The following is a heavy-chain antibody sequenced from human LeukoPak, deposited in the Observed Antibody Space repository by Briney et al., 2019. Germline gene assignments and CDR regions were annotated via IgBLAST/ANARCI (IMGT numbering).Heavy chain of an antibody. Sequence: SETLSLTRTVSGGSISSYYWNWIRQPAGKGLEWIGRIYTSESTNYNPSLKSRVTMSVDTSKNQFSLKLSSVTAADTAVYYCARGYYDGSGYYPSTLNFDYWGQGALVTVSS. CDR3: ARGYYDGSGYYPSTLNFDY. CDR1: GGSISSYY. D-gene: IGHD3-22*01. CDR2: IYTSEST. V-gene: IGHV4-4*07. J-gene: IGHJ4*02.